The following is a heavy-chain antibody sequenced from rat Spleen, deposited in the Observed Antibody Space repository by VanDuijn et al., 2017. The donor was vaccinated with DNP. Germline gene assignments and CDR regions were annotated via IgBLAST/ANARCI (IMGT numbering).Heavy chain of an antibody. Sequence: EVQLVESGGGLVQPGRSLKLSCAASGFTFSYYGMAWVRQAPTKGLEWVALISPDGDRTYYRDSVKGRFTISRDNAKSTLYLQMDSLRSEDKATYYCARLGYGSYYAMDAWGQGTSVTVSS. V-gene: IGHV5S13*01. CDR3: ARLGYGSYYAMDA. CDR2: ISPDGDRT. D-gene: IGHD1-3*01. CDR1: GFTFSYYG. J-gene: IGHJ4*01.